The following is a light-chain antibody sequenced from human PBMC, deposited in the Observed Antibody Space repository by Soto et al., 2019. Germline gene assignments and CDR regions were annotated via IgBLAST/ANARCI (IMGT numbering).Light chain of an antibody. V-gene: IGLV4-69*01. CDR1: SGHSSYA. J-gene: IGLJ2*01. CDR3: QTWGTGIQV. Sequence: QLVLTQSPSASASLGASVKLTCTLSSGHSSYAIAWHQQQPEKGHRYLMKLNSDGSHSKGDGTPGRFSGSSSGADRYLTTSGHQSEDDAYYYCQTWGTGIQVFGGGTKVTVL. CDR2: LNSDGSH.